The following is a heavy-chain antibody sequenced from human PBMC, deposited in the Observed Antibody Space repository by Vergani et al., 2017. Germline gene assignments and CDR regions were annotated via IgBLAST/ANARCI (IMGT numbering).Heavy chain of an antibody. J-gene: IGHJ4*02. V-gene: IGHV4-59*01. Sequence: QVQLQESGPGLVKPSETLFLTCTVPGGSISSYYWSWIRQPPGKGLEWIGYIYYSGSTNYNPSLKSRVTISVDTSKNQFSLKLSSVTAADTAVYYCARGGNSWPYYFDYWGQGTLVTVSS. CDR2: IYYSGST. CDR1: GGSISSYY. CDR3: ARGGNSWPYYFDY. D-gene: IGHD6-13*01.